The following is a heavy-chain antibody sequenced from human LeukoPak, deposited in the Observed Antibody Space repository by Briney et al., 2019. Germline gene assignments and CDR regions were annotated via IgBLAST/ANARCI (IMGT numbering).Heavy chain of an antibody. CDR2: ISSSSIYI. D-gene: IGHD2/OR15-2a*01. V-gene: IGHV3-21*01. J-gene: IGHJ6*02. Sequence: KPGGSLRLSCAASGLTFSSYNMNWVRQAPGKGLEWVSSISSSSIYIHYADSVKGRFTISRDNAKNSLYLQMNSLRAEDTAVYYCARDIEFSPTPYYYSYYGMDVWGQGTTVTVSS. CDR3: ARDIEFSPTPYYYSYYGMDV. CDR1: GLTFSSYN.